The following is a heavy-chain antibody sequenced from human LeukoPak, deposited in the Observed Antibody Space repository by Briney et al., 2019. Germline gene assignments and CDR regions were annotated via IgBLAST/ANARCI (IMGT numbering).Heavy chain of an antibody. D-gene: IGHD5-12*01. CDR3: TGYKVGTFDHS. CDR1: GDSISSYF. Sequence: SETLSLTCNVSGDSISSYFWTWIRQPAGKGLEWIGRIHASGTTNYNSSLKSRVSMSVDTSKNQFSLKLSSVTAADTAVYYCTGYKVGTFDHSWGQGTLVTVSS. J-gene: IGHJ4*02. V-gene: IGHV4-4*07. CDR2: IHASGTT.